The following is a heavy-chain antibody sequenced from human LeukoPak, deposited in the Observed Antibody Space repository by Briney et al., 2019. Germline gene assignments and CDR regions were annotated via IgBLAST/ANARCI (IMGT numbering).Heavy chain of an antibody. CDR3: ARDGDTVLTRGYYYYMDV. D-gene: IGHD4-23*01. Sequence: GGSLRLSCVASGFTFSSYSMIWVRQAPGKGPEWVSSITSSSSYIYYADSVKGRFTISRDNARNSLYLQMNSLRAEDTALYYCARDGDTVLTRGYYYYMDVWGKGTTVTVSS. CDR2: ITSSSSYI. CDR1: GFTFSSYS. V-gene: IGHV3-21*01. J-gene: IGHJ6*03.